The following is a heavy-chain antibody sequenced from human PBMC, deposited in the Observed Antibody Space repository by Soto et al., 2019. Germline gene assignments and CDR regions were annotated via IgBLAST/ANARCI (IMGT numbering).Heavy chain of an antibody. D-gene: IGHD6-13*01. CDR1: GFTFSSYS. Sequence: EVQLVESGGGLVQPGGSLRLSCAASGFTFSSYSMNWVRQAPGKGLEWVSYISSSSGTIYYGDSVKGRFTISRDNPKNSLYLQMNSLRDADTAVYYCASGTSEDTFDIWGQGTMVTVSS. J-gene: IGHJ3*02. CDR3: ASGTSEDTFDI. CDR2: ISSSSGTI. V-gene: IGHV3-48*02.